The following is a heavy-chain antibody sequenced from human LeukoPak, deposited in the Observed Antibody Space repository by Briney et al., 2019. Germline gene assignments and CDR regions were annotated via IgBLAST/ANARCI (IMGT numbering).Heavy chain of an antibody. V-gene: IGHV3-23*01. Sequence: PGGSLRLSCTASGFIFSDSGMTWVRQAPRKGLEWVSSISGSGSSTYYADSVKGRFTISRDNSKNTLYLQMNSLRAEDTAVYYCAKRCVDSSGLIYYFDYWGQGTLVTVSS. CDR3: AKRCVDSSGLIYYFDY. J-gene: IGHJ4*02. D-gene: IGHD3-22*01. CDR2: ISGSGSST. CDR1: GFIFSDSG.